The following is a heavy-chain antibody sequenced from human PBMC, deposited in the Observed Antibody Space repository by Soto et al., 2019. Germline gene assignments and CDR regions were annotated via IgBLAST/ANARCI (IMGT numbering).Heavy chain of an antibody. CDR2: INESGRT. V-gene: IGHV4-61*01. J-gene: IGHJ4*02. CDR1: GGSVTSDSYY. D-gene: IGHD5-12*01. Sequence: SETLSLTCSVSGGSVTSDSYYWNWIRQPPGKGLEWIGYINESGRTNYNTYLRSRVNILVDRSKNQFSLRLNSVTATDTAFYYCARARGYSGYFLIWGQGTLVTVSS. CDR3: ARARGYSGYFLI.